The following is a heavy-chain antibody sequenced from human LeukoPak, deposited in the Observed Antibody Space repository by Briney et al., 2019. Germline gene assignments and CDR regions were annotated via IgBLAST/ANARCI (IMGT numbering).Heavy chain of an antibody. CDR2: INHSGST. CDR3: ARNHDLLWWSLDY. Sequence: SETLSPTCAVYGGSFSGYYWSWIRQPPGKGLEWIGEINHSGSTNYNPSLKSRVTISVDTSKNQFSLKLSSVTAADTAVYYCARNHDLLWWSLDYWGQGTLVTVSS. D-gene: IGHD2-21*01. V-gene: IGHV4-34*01. CDR1: GGSFSGYY. J-gene: IGHJ4*02.